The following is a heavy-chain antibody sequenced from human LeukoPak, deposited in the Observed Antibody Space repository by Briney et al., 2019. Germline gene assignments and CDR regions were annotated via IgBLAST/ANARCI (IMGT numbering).Heavy chain of an antibody. Sequence: SETLSLTCTVSGGSISSSSYYWGWIRQPPGTGLEWIGSIYYSGSTYYNPSLKSRVTISVDTSKNQFSLKLSSVTAADTAVYYCASVSRGSRLYYFDYWGQGTLVTVSS. CDR1: GGSISSSSYY. V-gene: IGHV4-39*01. CDR3: ASVSRGSRLYYFDY. J-gene: IGHJ4*02. D-gene: IGHD1-26*01. CDR2: IYYSGST.